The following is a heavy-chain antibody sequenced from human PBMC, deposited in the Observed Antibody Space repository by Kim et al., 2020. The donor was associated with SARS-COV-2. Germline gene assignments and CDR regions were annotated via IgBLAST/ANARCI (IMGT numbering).Heavy chain of an antibody. D-gene: IGHD3-16*02. Sequence: GGSLRLSCEASGFTFSIYVMSWVRQAPGKGLELVSSIISSGSNSYYANSVKGRFTMSRDNSKKAVYLQMDSLRAEDTAVYYCARRKVISYYYYGMDVWGQGTTVTVSS. CDR1: GFTFSIYV. CDR2: IISSGSNS. J-gene: IGHJ6*02. CDR3: ARRKVISYYYYGMDV. V-gene: IGHV3-23*01.